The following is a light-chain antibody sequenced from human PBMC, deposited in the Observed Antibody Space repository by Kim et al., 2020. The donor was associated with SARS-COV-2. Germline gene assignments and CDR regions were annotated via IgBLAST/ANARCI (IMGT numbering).Light chain of an antibody. CDR3: QSYDSRLSGYV. Sequence: QSVLTQPPSVSGAPGQRVTISCTGSSSNIGAGYEVHWYQQLPGRAPKLLIFDDTRRPSGVPDRLSGSKSGTSASLAITGLQAEDEADYYCQSYDSRLSGYVFGGGTQLTVL. CDR1: SSNIGAGYE. V-gene: IGLV1-40*01. CDR2: DDT. J-gene: IGLJ2*01.